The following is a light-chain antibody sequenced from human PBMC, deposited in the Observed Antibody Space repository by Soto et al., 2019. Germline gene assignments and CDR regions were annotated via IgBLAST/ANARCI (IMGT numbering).Light chain of an antibody. CDR3: SSYAGSTNLGV. CDR1: SSDVGGYHF. J-gene: IGLJ3*02. Sequence: QSVLTQPPSASGSPGQSVTISCTGTSSDVGGYHFVSWYQQHPGKVPKLMIYEVTKRPSGVPSRFSGSKSGNTASLTVSGLQAEDEADYYCSSYAGSTNLGVFGGGTKLTVL. CDR2: EVT. V-gene: IGLV2-8*01.